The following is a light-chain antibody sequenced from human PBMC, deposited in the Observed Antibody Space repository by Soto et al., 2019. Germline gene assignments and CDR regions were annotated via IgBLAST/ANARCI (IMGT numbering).Light chain of an antibody. Sequence: QSALTQPRSVSGSPGQSVTISCTGTSSDIGGYNFVSWYQHHPGKAPKLMIYDVNKRPSGVPDRFSGTKSGNTASLSISGPQTEDEADYYCCSYAGIYNVLIGGGTKVTVL. CDR1: SSDIGGYNF. CDR2: DVN. V-gene: IGLV2-11*01. J-gene: IGLJ2*01. CDR3: CSYAGIYNVL.